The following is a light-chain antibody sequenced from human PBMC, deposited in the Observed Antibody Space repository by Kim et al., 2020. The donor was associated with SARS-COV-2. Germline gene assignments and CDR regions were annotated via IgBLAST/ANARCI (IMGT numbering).Light chain of an antibody. CDR1: QSITTY. Sequence: ASVGYRVTITCRASQSITTYLNWYQQKPGKAPKLLIYAASSLHSGVPSRFSGSGSGTDFTLTISSLQPEDFATYYCQQSYSTPVTFGGGTKVDIK. J-gene: IGKJ4*01. CDR3: QQSYSTPVT. V-gene: IGKV1-39*01. CDR2: AAS.